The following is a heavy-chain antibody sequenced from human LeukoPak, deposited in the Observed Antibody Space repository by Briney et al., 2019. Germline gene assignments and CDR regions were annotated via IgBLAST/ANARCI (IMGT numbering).Heavy chain of an antibody. Sequence: ASVKVSCKASGYTFTGYYMHWVRQAPGQGLEWMGRINPNSGGTNYAQKFQGRVTMTRDTSISTAYMELSRLRSDDTAVYYCARKPRIAAAGCWFDPWGQGTLVTVSS. CDR2: INPNSGGT. V-gene: IGHV1-2*06. J-gene: IGHJ5*02. D-gene: IGHD6-13*01. CDR1: GYTFTGYY. CDR3: ARKPRIAAAGCWFDP.